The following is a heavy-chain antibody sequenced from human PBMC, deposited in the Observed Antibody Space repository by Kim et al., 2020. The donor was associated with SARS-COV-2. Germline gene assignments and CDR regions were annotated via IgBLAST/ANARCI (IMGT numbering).Heavy chain of an antibody. CDR3: VRDDGRYGVDY. CDR1: GFIFSSHW. CDR2: IKSDGSYR. J-gene: IGHJ4*02. V-gene: IGHV3-74*01. Sequence: GGSLRLSCAASGFIFSSHWMHWVRQAPGKGPVCVARIKSDGSYRDYGDSVKGRFTISRDNAKNSLYLQMNSLRVEDTAVYYYVRDDGRYGVDYWGQGTLVTVSS. D-gene: IGHD2-8*01.